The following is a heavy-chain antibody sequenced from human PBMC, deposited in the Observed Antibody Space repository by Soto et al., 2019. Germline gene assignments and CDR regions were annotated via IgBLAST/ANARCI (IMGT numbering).Heavy chain of an antibody. CDR3: ARSVFP. Sequence: QVQLQESGPGLVKPSQTLSLTCTVSGGSISSGGYYWNWNRQHPGKGLEWIGYIYYSGSTYYNPTLKSRVSMSVATSKNQFTLKLSSVTAAYTAVYYCARSVFPWGQGTLVTVSS. CDR1: GGSISSGGYY. CDR2: IYYSGST. V-gene: IGHV4-31*03. J-gene: IGHJ5*02.